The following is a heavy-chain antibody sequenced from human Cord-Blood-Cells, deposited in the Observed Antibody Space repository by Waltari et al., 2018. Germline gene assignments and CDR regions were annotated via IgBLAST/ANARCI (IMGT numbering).Heavy chain of an antibody. CDR1: GGSTSSSSYY. V-gene: IGHV4-39*07. Sequence: QLQLQESGPGLVKPSETLSLTCTVSGGSTSSSSYYWGWIRQPPGKGLEWIGSIYYSGSTYYNPSLKSRVTISVDTSKNQFSLKLSSVTAADTAVYYCARRGTYYYGSGSYYTAEYFQHWGQGTLVTVSS. D-gene: IGHD3-10*01. CDR2: IYYSGST. J-gene: IGHJ1*01. CDR3: ARRGTYYYGSGSYYTAEYFQH.